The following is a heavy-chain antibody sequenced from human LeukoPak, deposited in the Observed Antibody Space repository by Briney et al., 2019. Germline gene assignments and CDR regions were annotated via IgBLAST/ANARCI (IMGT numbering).Heavy chain of an antibody. V-gene: IGHV3-30*04. CDR2: ISYDGSNK. D-gene: IGHD2-21*01. Sequence: GRSLRLSCAASGFTFSSYAMHWVRQAPGKGLEWVAVISYDGSNKYCADSVKGRFTISRDNSKNTLYLQMNSLRAEDTAVYYCAREVVGYFDYWGQGTLVTVSS. CDR3: AREVVGYFDY. CDR1: GFTFSSYA. J-gene: IGHJ4*02.